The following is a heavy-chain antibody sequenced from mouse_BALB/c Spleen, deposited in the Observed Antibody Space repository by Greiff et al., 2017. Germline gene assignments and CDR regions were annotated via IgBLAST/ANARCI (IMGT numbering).Heavy chain of an antibody. CDR1: GFNIKDTY. J-gene: IGHJ4*01. CDR2: IDPANGNT. CDR3: ARSGRYDEAMDY. V-gene: IGHV14-3*02. D-gene: IGHD2-14*01. Sequence: EVQLQESGAELVKPGASVKLSCTASGFNIKDTYMHWVKQRPEQGLEWIGRIDPANGNTKYDPKFQGKATITADTSSNTAYLQLSSLTSEDTAVYYCARSGRYDEAMDYWGQGTSVTVSS.